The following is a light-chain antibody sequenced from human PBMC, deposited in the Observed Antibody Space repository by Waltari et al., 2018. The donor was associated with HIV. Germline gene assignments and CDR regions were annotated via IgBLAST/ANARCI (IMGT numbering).Light chain of an antibody. Sequence: QSALTQPASVSGSPGQSITISCTGTSSDVGGYTFVSWYQQHPGKAPKLMITDVSNRPSGVSNRFSGSKSGNTASLTISGLQAEDEADYYCSSYTSSRTPFVFGTGTKVTVL. CDR3: SSYTSSRTPFV. CDR1: SSDVGGYTF. J-gene: IGLJ1*01. V-gene: IGLV2-14*03. CDR2: DVS.